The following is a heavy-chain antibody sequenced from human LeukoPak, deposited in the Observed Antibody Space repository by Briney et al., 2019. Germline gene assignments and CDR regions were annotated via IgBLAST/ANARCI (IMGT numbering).Heavy chain of an antibody. D-gene: IGHD3-22*01. CDR3: ARDSTYYYDSSGPKRVYYYYYMDV. J-gene: IGHJ6*03. V-gene: IGHV1-69*06. CDR1: GYTFTSYA. CDR2: IIPIFGTA. Sequence: SVKVSRKASGYTFTSYAMNWVRQAPGQGLEWMGGIIPIFGTANYAQKFQGRVTITADKSTSTAYMELSSLRSEDTAVYYCARDSTYYYDSSGPKRVYYYYYMDVWGKGTTVTVSS.